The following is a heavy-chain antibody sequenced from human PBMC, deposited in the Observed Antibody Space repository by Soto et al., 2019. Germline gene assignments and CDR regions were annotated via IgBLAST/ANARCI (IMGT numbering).Heavy chain of an antibody. CDR2: INPSGGST. D-gene: IGHD5-12*01. Sequence: ASVKVSCKASGYTFTSYYMHWVRQAPGQGLEWMGIINPSGGSTSYAQKFQGRVTMTRDTSTSTVYMELSSLRSEDTAVYYCARETIVATTEKGYGYYYYMDVWGKGTTVTVSS. CDR1: GYTFTSYY. V-gene: IGHV1-46*03. J-gene: IGHJ6*03. CDR3: ARETIVATTEKGYGYYYYMDV.